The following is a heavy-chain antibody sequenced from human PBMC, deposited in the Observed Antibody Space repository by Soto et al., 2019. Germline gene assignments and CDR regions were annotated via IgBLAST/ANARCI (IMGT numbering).Heavy chain of an antibody. CDR3: ARSYYYYDSSGYPWYYYYGMDV. CDR2: IYPGDSDT. J-gene: IGHJ6*02. D-gene: IGHD3-22*01. Sequence: PGEFLKISCKGSGDSFISYWIGWVRQMPGKGLEWMGIIYPGDSDTRYSPSFQGQVTISADKSISTAYLQWSSLKASDTAMYYCARSYYYYDSSGYPWYYYYGMDVWGQGTTVTVSS. CDR1: GDSFISYW. V-gene: IGHV5-51*01.